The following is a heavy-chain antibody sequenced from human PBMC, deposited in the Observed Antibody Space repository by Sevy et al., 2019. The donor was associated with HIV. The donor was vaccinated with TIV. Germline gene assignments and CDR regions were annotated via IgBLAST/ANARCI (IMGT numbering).Heavy chain of an antibody. Sequence: GGSLRLSCAASIFTFSDYYMTWIRQAPGKGLECVSHISSGGSHIHYADSVKGRFTISRDNAKKSLYLQMNSLTAEDTAVYYCARVRYNYGSYYFDYCGQGTLVTVSS. CDR3: ARVRYNYGSYYFDY. D-gene: IGHD5-18*01. CDR1: IFTFSDYY. V-gene: IGHV3-11*01. CDR2: ISSGGSHI. J-gene: IGHJ4*02.